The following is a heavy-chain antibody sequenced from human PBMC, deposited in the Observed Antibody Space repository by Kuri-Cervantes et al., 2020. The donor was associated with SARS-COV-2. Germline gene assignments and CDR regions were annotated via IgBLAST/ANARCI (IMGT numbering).Heavy chain of an antibody. CDR2: INAGNGNT. J-gene: IGHJ4*02. D-gene: IGHD4-17*01. V-gene: IGHV1-18*01. CDR3: ARSDDYGDYGFGHFDY. Sequence: ASVKVSCKASGYTFTSYGISWVRQAPGQGLEWMGWINAGNGNTKYSQKFQGRVTITRDTSASTAYMELSSLRSEDTAVYYCARSDDYGDYGFGHFDYWGQGTLVTVSS. CDR1: GYTFTSYG.